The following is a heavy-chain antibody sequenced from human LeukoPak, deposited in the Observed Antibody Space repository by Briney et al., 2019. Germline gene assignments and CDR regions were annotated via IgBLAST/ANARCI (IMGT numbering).Heavy chain of an antibody. D-gene: IGHD3-16*01. V-gene: IGHV4-4*07. Sequence: SETLSLTCTVSGGSISSYYWGWIRQPAGKGLEWIGRIYTSGSTNYNPSLKSRVTMPVDTSKNQFSLKLSSVTAADTAVYYCARDLTARGSFDYWGQGILVSVSS. CDR3: ARDLTARGSFDY. CDR2: IYTSGST. J-gene: IGHJ4*02. CDR1: GGSISSYY.